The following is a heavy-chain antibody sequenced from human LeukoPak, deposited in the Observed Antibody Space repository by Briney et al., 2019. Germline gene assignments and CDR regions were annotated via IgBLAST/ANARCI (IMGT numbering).Heavy chain of an antibody. CDR2: IYPGDSDT. Sequence: GESLKISCKGSGYSFNTYWIGWVRQMPGKGLEWMGIIYPGDSDTRYRPSFQGQVTISADKSISTAYLQWSSLKASDTAIYYCARDKYCNSASCYFDYWGQGTLVTVSS. J-gene: IGHJ4*02. CDR3: ARDKYCNSASCYFDY. CDR1: GYSFNTYW. D-gene: IGHD2-2*01. V-gene: IGHV5-51*01.